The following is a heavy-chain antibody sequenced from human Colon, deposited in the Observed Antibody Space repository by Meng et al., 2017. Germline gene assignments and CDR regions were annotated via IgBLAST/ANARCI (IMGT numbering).Heavy chain of an antibody. V-gene: IGHV3-23*01. J-gene: IGHJ4*02. CDR3: ARITSSASDH. CDR2: VGGGGDTT. CDR1: GFTFSNHG. Sequence: GGSLRLSCVGSGFTFSNHGMSWARQAPGKGLEWVSAVGGGGDTTYYADSAKGRFTISRDNSKNTMYLQMNNLRAEDAAVYYCARITSSASDHWGQGTIVTVSS.